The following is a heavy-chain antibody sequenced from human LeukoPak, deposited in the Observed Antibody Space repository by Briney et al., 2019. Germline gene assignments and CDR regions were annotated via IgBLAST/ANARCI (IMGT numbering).Heavy chain of an antibody. J-gene: IGHJ3*02. CDR2: INPDGTST. Sequence: GGSLRLSCAASGFTFSTYWVHWIRQAPGQGMMWVSCINPDGTSTSHADFVKGRFTISRDNARNTVSLQMNSLSAEDTAVYYCVTLTSVVSEHAFDMWGQGTMVAVAS. D-gene: IGHD4-23*01. CDR1: GFTFSTYW. CDR3: VTLTSVVSEHAFDM. V-gene: IGHV3-74*01.